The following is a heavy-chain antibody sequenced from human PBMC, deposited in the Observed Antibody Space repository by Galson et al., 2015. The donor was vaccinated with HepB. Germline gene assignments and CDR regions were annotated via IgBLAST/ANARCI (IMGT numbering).Heavy chain of an antibody. CDR2: ISNDTGKI. J-gene: IGHJ5*02. CDR1: GFTFRSYN. CDR3: AKSWQVRREFDL. D-gene: IGHD6-19*01. Sequence: SLRLSCAASGFTFRSYNINWVRQAPGRGLEWVSCISNDTGKIQYADSVKGRFIISRDTAKNSLFLHMNSLRVEDTAVYYCAKSWQVRREFDLWGPGTLVTVTS. V-gene: IGHV3-21*01.